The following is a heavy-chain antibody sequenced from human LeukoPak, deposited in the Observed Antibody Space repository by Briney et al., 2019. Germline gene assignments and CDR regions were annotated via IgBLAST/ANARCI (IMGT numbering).Heavy chain of an antibody. CDR2: ISYDGSNK. V-gene: IGHV3-30-3*01. D-gene: IGHD2-15*01. CDR3: AREGGVVVVDDHRDAFDI. Sequence: GGSLRLSCAASGFTFSSYAMHWVRQAPGKGLEWVAVISYDGSNKYYEDSVKGRFTISRDNSKNTLYLQMNSMRAEDTAVYYCAREGGVVVVDDHRDAFDIWGQGTMVTVSS. CDR1: GFTFSSYA. J-gene: IGHJ3*02.